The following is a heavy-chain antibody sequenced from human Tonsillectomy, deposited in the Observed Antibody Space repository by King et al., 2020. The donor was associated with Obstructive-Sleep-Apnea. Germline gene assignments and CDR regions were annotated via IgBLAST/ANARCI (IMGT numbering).Heavy chain of an antibody. Sequence: QLQESGPGLVKPSQTLSLTCTVSGGSINSGGYYWSWIRQRPGKGLEWIAYISYRGSTYYKSSLKSRVTISVDTSKSQFSLKLSSVTAADTAVYYCARDSDSSGNGHFDLWGQGTMVTVSS. D-gene: IGHD3-22*01. CDR1: GGSINSGGYY. V-gene: IGHV4-31*03. CDR3: ARDSDSSGNGHFDL. J-gene: IGHJ3*01. CDR2: ISYRGST.